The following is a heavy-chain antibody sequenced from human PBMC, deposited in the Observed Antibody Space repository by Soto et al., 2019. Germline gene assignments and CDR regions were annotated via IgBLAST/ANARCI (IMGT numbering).Heavy chain of an antibody. J-gene: IGHJ3*01. D-gene: IGHD4-17*01. CDR1: GLTVSSHY. V-gene: IGHV3-53*01. CDR3: ATPVTRLIAFDL. CDR2: IYASDST. Sequence: PGGSLRLSCVASGLTVSSHYMTWVRQTPGKGLEWVSTIYASDSTFYADSVKGRFTISRDNSKNTVYLQLNSLRAEDTAVYYCATPVTRLIAFDLWGQGTMVTVSS.